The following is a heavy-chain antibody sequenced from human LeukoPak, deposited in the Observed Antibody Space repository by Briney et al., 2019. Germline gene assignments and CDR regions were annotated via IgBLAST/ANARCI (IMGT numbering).Heavy chain of an antibody. D-gene: IGHD6-19*01. CDR1: GVTFSSYG. J-gene: IGHJ4*02. Sequence: GWSLRLSCAASGVTFSSYGIHWVRQAPGKGLEWVAVVSSDGTNKYYADSVKGRFTISRDNSKNTLYLRMNSLRAEDTAVYYCAKGGSSGWFDYFDYWGQGTLVTVSS. CDR2: VSSDGTNK. CDR3: AKGGSSGWFDYFDY. V-gene: IGHV3-30*18.